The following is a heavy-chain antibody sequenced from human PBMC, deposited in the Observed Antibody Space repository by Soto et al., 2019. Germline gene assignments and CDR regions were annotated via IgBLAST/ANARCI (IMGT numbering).Heavy chain of an antibody. J-gene: IGHJ5*02. D-gene: IGHD3-3*01. V-gene: IGHV4-39*01. CDR1: GGSINNDNYY. CDR2: IFYNGFT. Sequence: QLQLQESGPGLVKPSETLSLTCTVSGGSINNDNYYWGWIRHPPGKGLEWIGIIFYNGFTYYSPSLKSRVTISVDTSKNQFSLKLTSVTAADTAVYYCARQDDFWSGSGWFDPWGQGTLVTVSS. CDR3: ARQDDFWSGSGWFDP.